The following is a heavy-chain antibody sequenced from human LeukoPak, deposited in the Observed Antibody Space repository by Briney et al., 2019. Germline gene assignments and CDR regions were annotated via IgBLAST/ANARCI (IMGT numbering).Heavy chain of an antibody. D-gene: IGHD1-26*01. Sequence: ASVKVSCKASGYAFTGYYIHWVRQAPGQGLEWMAWINPSSGATNYVQKFQGRVTMTRDTSISTAYMELSRLRSDDTAVYYCARVLDAGATDYWGQGTLVTVSS. J-gene: IGHJ4*02. CDR2: INPSSGAT. CDR3: ARVLDAGATDY. V-gene: IGHV1-2*02. CDR1: GYAFTGYY.